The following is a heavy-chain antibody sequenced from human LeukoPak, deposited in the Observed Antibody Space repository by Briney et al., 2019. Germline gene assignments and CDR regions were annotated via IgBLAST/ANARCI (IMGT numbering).Heavy chain of an antibody. Sequence: GGSLRLSCAASGFTFSSYGMHWVRQAPGKGLEWVAVISYDGSNKYYADSVKGRFTISRDNSKNTLYLQMNSLRAEDTAVYYCAKDQARLRYFDWLSPFDYWGQGTLVTVSS. CDR1: GFTFSSYG. D-gene: IGHD3-9*01. V-gene: IGHV3-30*18. J-gene: IGHJ4*02. CDR2: ISYDGSNK. CDR3: AKDQARLRYFDWLSPFDY.